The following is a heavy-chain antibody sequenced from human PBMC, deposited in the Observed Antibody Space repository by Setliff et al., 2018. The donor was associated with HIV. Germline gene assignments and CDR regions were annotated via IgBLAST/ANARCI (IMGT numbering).Heavy chain of an antibody. CDR2: ISGYDGDT. D-gene: IGHD5-12*01. CDR3: ARVGNNRLQFFDH. V-gene: IGHV1-18*01. CDR1: GYTFTSYG. Sequence: ASVKVSCKASGYTFTSYGVSWVRQAPGQGREWMGWISGYDGDTHYVQKFQGRVTMTTDTSASTGYMELRSLRSDDTAVYYCARVGNNRLQFFDHWGQGTLVTSPQ. J-gene: IGHJ4*02.